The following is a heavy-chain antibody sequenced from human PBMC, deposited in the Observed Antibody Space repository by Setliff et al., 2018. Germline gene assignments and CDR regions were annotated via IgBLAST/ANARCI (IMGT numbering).Heavy chain of an antibody. CDR3: ARGSRGFDY. J-gene: IGHJ4*02. Sequence: ASVKVSCKASGYTFTSYGVHWVRQAPGQRLEWMGWINAANGNTKYSQKFQGRVTITRDTSASTAYMELSSLTSEDTAVCFCARGSRGFDYWGQGALVTVSS. CDR1: GYTFTSYG. CDR2: INAANGNT. V-gene: IGHV1-3*01.